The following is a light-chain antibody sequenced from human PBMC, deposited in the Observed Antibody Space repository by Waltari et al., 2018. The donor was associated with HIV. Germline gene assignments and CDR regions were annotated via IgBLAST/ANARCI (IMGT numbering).Light chain of an antibody. CDR3: QAWDSSTEGYV. J-gene: IGLJ1*01. CDR1: KLGDKY. CDR2: QDS. Sequence: SYELTQPPSVSVSQGQTASITCSGDKLGDKYACWYQQKPGQSPVLVIYQDSKRPSGIPERFSGSNSGNTATLTISGTQAMDEADYYCQAWDSSTEGYVFGTGTKVTVL. V-gene: IGLV3-1*01.